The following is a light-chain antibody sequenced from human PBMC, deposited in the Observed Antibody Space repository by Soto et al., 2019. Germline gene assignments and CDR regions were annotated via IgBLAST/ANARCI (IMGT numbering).Light chain of an antibody. V-gene: IGKV3-11*01. CDR2: DSS. CDR1: QSVSSY. CDR3: QQRSNWPRT. Sequence: EIVLTQSPATLSLSPGERATLSCRASQSVSSYLAWYQQKPGQAPRLLIYDSSNRAAGIPARFSGSGSGTDCTLTISRLEPEDFAVYYCQQRSNWPRTFGQGTKVEIK. J-gene: IGKJ1*01.